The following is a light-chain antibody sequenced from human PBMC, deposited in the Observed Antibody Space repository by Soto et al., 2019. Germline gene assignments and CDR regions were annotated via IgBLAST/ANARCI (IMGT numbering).Light chain of an antibody. CDR3: QQYYSYPPT. Sequence: AIRMTQSPSSFSASTGDRVTITCRASQGISSYLACYQHKPGKAPKLLIYAASTLQSGVPSRFSGSGSGTDFTLTISCLQSEDFATYCCQQYYSYPPTVGQGTKLEIK. V-gene: IGKV1-8*01. CDR1: QGISSY. CDR2: AAS. J-gene: IGKJ2*01.